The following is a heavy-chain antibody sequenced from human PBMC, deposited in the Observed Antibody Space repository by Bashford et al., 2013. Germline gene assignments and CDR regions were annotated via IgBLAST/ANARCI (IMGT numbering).Heavy chain of an antibody. V-gene: IGHV4-61*01. D-gene: IGHD2-8*02. Sequence: SSETLSLTCAVSGGSVFSSSHYWSWIRQPPGKGLEWIGYIYYSGTTDYNPSLKSRVTMSLDTSKNQFSXMLTSVTAADTAVYYCARSDQYCAGGRCPSLSTSFDIVGPRGQVVTVSS. CDR1: GGSVFSSSHY. J-gene: IGHJ3*02. CDR2: IYYSGTT. CDR3: ARSDQYCAGGRCPSLSTSFDI.